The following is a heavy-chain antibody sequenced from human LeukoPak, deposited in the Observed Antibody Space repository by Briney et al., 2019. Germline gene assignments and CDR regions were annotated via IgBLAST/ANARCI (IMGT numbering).Heavy chain of an antibody. CDR2: INHSGST. D-gene: IGHD3-22*01. J-gene: IGHJ4*02. Sequence: PSETLSLTCAVYGGSFSGYYWSWIRQPPGKGLEWIGEINHSGSTNYNPSLKSRVTISVDTSKNQFSLTLSSVTAADTAVYYCARGSRDSSGYYYGFDYWGQGTLVTVSS. CDR3: ARGSRDSSGYYYGFDY. CDR1: GGSFSGYY. V-gene: IGHV4-34*01.